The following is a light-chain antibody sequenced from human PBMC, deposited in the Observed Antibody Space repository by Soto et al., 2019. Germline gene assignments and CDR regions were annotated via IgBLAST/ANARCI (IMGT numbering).Light chain of an antibody. J-gene: IGKJ5*01. CDR1: QAIRND. CDR3: LQDYSYPVT. V-gene: IGKV1-6*01. Sequence: AIQMTQSPSSLSAAVGDRVTITCRASQAIRNDLGWFQQKPGKAPKLLIYATSFLQSGVPSRFRGSGSGTDFTLTITNLQPEDFATYYCLQDYSYPVTFGQGTRLEIK. CDR2: ATS.